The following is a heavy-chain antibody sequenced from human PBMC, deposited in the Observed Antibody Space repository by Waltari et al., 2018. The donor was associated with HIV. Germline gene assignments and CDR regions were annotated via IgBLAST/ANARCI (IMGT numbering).Heavy chain of an antibody. CDR2: VYRSGFT. J-gene: IGHJ1*01. V-gene: IGHV4-31*07. Sequence: QVQLQESGPGLVKPSQTLSLTCTVSGASVTRGGSINISNHYWTWIRHLPGQGLEWIGYVYRSGFTDYNPSLKSRLTISLDTSKNQFSLRLTSVTAADTAIYYCATTYYLDTSGRSAPYFQHWGQGTLVTVSS. D-gene: IGHD3-10*01. CDR3: ATTYYLDTSGRSAPYFQH. CDR1: GASVTRGGSINISNHY.